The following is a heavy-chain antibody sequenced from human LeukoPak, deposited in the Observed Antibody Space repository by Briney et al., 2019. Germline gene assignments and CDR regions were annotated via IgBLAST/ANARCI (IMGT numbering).Heavy chain of an antibody. J-gene: IGHJ4*02. Sequence: PGGSLGLSCAASGFTFSNHWMHWVRQAPGKGLVWVSRIDTDGSSTTYVDSVKGRFTISRDNAKNTLYLQMNSLRAEDTAVYYCASAVATNYWGQGTLVTVSS. CDR1: GFTFSNHW. CDR3: ASAVATNY. V-gene: IGHV3-74*01. D-gene: IGHD5-12*01. CDR2: IDTDGSST.